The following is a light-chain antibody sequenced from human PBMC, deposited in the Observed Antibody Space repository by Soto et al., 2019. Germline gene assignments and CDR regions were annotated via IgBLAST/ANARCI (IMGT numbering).Light chain of an antibody. J-gene: IGKJ1*01. V-gene: IGKV3-20*01. CDR1: QSVSNNY. CDR2: GAS. CDR3: QQYGSSGT. Sequence: EIVSTQSPGTLSLSPGERATLSCRASQSVSNNYLAWYQQKPCQAPRRLIYGASNRATGIPDRFSGSGSGADFTLTFSRLEPEDFAVYYCQQYGSSGTFGQGTMV.